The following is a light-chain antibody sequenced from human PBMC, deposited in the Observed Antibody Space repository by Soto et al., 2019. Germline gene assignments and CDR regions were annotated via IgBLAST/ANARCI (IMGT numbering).Light chain of an antibody. CDR2: AAS. CDR3: QQYYNSVLT. V-gene: IGKV1-39*01. Sequence: DIQMTQSPSSLSASLGDRVTITCRASQSISNFLNWFQHKPGKAPKVLISAASTSQSGVPSRFSGSVSGTDFTLTISSLQPEDSASYYCQQYYNSVLTFGGGTKVDIK. J-gene: IGKJ4*01. CDR1: QSISNF.